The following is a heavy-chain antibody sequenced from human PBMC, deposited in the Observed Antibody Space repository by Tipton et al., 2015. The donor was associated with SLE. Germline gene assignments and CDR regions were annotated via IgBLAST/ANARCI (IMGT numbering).Heavy chain of an antibody. CDR3: AKDYEMVTPDYYGSGTSDY. V-gene: IGHV3-23*01. CDR2: ISGSGGST. D-gene: IGHD3-10*01. Sequence: SLRLSCAASGFTFSSYAMSWVRQAPGKGLEWVSAISGSGGSTYYADSVKGRFTISRDNSKNTLYLQMNSLRAEDTAVYYCAKDYEMVTPDYYGSGTSDYWGQGTLVTVSS. J-gene: IGHJ4*02. CDR1: GFTFSSYA.